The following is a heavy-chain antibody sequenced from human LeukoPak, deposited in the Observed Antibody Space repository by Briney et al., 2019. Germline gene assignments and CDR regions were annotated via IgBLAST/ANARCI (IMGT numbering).Heavy chain of an antibody. CDR3: ARGVHVRKYDSNQNSFDP. CDR1: GYTFTSYA. D-gene: IGHD3-22*01. CDR2: SNAGNGNT. J-gene: IGHJ5*02. V-gene: IGHV1-3*01. Sequence: ASVKVSCKASGYTFTSYAMHWVRQAPGQRLEWMGWSNAGNGNTKYSQEFQGRVTVTRDMSTSTVYMELTSLRSEDTAVYYCARGVHVRKYDSNQNSFDPWGQGTLVTVSS.